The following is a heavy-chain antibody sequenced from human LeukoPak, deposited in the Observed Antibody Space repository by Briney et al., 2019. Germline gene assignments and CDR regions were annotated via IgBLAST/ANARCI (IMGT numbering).Heavy chain of an antibody. Sequence: GASVKVSCEASGYTFTGYYMHWVRQAPGQGLEWMGWINPNRGGTNYAQKFQGSVTMTRDTSISTAYMELSRLRSDDTAVYYCARDNGYCSGGSCYYYMDVWGKGTTVTVSS. CDR2: INPNRGGT. V-gene: IGHV1-2*02. D-gene: IGHD2-15*01. CDR1: GYTFTGYY. J-gene: IGHJ6*03. CDR3: ARDNGYCSGGSCYYYMDV.